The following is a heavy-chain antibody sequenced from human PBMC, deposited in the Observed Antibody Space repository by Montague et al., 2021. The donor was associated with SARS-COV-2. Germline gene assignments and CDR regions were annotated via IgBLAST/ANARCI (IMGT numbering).Heavy chain of an antibody. CDR1: GFTLSSYS. D-gene: IGHD3-9*01. CDR2: ISSSSSYI. CDR3: ARDKYYDILTGYYNY. J-gene: IGHJ4*02. Sequence: SLRLSCAASGFTLSSYSMNWVRQAPGKGLEWVSSISSSSSYIYYADSVKGRFTISRDNAKNSLYLQMNSLRAEDTAMYYCARDKYYDILTGYYNYWDQGTLVTVSS. V-gene: IGHV3-21*01.